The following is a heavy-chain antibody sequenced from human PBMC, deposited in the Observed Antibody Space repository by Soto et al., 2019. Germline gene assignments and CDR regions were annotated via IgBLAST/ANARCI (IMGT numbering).Heavy chain of an antibody. J-gene: IGHJ6*02. CDR2: IYYSGST. Sequence: QVQLQESGPGLVKPSQTLPLTCTVSGGSISSGDSYWSWIRQSPGKGLEWIGYIYYSGSTYYNPSLRSRVTISVDTSKNQFSLKLNSVTAADTAVYFCAREGAASHSYYYGTDVWGQGTTVTVSS. D-gene: IGHD3-16*01. CDR3: AREGAASHSYYYGTDV. V-gene: IGHV4-30-4*01. CDR1: GGSISSGDSY.